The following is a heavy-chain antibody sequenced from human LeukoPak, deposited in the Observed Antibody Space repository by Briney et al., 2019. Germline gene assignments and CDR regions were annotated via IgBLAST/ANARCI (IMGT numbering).Heavy chain of an antibody. CDR3: ARGSRKLYYFDY. CDR1: GGSISSYY. Sequence: SETLSLTCTVSGGSISSYYWSWIRQPPGKGLEWIGYIYYSGSTKYNPSLKSRITISVDASKTQFSLKLNSVTAADTAVYYCARGSRKLYYFDYWGQGTLVTVSS. J-gene: IGHJ4*02. CDR2: IYYSGST. V-gene: IGHV4-59*01. D-gene: IGHD2-15*01.